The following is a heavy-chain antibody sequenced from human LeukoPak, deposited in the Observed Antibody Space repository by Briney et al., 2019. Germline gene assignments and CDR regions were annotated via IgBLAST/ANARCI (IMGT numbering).Heavy chain of an antibody. J-gene: IGHJ4*02. CDR2: ISGGSTTI. Sequence: PGGSLRLSCAASGVCFSIYSMNWVRQAPGKGLEWVSYISGGSTTIHYADSVKGRFTISRDNAKNSLYLHMSSLRDEDTALYYCGRDDRDYVFDYWGRGTLVTVSS. CDR1: GVCFSIYS. V-gene: IGHV3-48*02. CDR3: GRDDRDYVFDY. D-gene: IGHD3-16*01.